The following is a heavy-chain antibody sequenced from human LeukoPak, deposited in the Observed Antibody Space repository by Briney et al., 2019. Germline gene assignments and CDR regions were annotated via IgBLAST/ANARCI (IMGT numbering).Heavy chain of an antibody. CDR3: ARVPSSGYYDPGAFDY. J-gene: IGHJ4*02. CDR1: GYTFTGYY. Sequence: GASVKVSCKASGYTFTGYYMHWVRQAPGQGLEWMGWINPNSGGTNYAQKFQGRVTMIRDTSISTAYMELSRLRSDDTAVYYCARVPSSGYYDPGAFDYWGQGTLVTVSS. D-gene: IGHD3-22*01. CDR2: INPNSGGT. V-gene: IGHV1-2*02.